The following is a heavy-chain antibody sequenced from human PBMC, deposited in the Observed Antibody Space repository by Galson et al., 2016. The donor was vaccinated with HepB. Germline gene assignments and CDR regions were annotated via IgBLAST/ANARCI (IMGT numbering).Heavy chain of an antibody. CDR3: VRNRHCSGGSCYGA. D-gene: IGHD2-15*01. J-gene: IGHJ5*02. CDR2: IYNGGST. Sequence: SLRLSCAASGFTVSNNYMRWVRQAPGKGLERVSLIYNGGSTYYADSVKGRFTISRDSSKNTLYLQMNSLRAEDTAVYYCVRNRHCSGGSCYGAWGQGTLVTVSS. CDR1: GFTVSNNY. V-gene: IGHV3-66*01.